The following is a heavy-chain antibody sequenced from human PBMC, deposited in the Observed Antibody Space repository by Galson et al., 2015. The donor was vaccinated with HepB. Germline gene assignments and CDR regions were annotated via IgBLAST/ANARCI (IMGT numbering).Heavy chain of an antibody. CDR2: TYYRSKWYN. CDR3: AREIHKYFYDSSGYDY. J-gene: IGHJ4*02. CDR1: GDSVSNNYAA. V-gene: IGHV6-1*01. Sequence: AISGDSVSNNYAAWNWLRQSPSRGLEWLGRTYYRSKWYNDYANSVKSRVTINSDTSKNQFSLHLKSVTPDDTAVYYCAREIHKYFYDSSGYDYWGQGSLVTVSS. D-gene: IGHD3-22*01.